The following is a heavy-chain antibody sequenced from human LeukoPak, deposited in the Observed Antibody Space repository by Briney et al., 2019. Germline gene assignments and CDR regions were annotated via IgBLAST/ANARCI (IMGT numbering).Heavy chain of an antibody. V-gene: IGHV3-30*04. CDR1: GFTFSSYA. J-gene: IGHJ6*03. Sequence: GRSLRLSCAASGFTFSSYAMPWVRQAPGKGLEWVAVISYDGSNKYYADSVKGRFTISRDNSKNTLYLQMNSLRAEDTAVYYCARDGTRYYYYYMDVWGKGTTVTVSS. D-gene: IGHD6-13*01. CDR2: ISYDGSNK. CDR3: ARDGTRYYYYYMDV.